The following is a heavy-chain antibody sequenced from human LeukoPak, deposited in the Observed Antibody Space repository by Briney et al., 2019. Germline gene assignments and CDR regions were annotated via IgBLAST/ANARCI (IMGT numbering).Heavy chain of an antibody. CDR2: ISNSGGTI. CDR1: GFTFSDYY. D-gene: IGHD2-2*01. Sequence: GGSLRLSCAASGFTFSDYYMSWIRQAPGKGLEWVSYISNSGGTIYYADSVKGRFTISRDNAKNSLYLQMNSLRAEDTAVYYCARGPPRYCSSTSCENADFDYWGQGTLVTVSS. V-gene: IGHV3-11*04. CDR3: ARGPPRYCSSTSCENADFDY. J-gene: IGHJ4*02.